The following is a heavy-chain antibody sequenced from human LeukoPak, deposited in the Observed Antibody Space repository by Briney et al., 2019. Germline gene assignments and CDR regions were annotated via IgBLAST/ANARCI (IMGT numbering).Heavy chain of an antibody. CDR3: ARSLLIAAAGKARSVKFYMDV. D-gene: IGHD6-13*01. CDR1: GGSTSRKY. CDR2: IYYSGST. V-gene: IGHV4-59*08. J-gene: IGHJ6*03. Sequence: SETLSLTSTVTGGSTSRKYSTWFRQPPGKGLEWIGYIYYSGSTNYNPSLKSRVTTSVDTSTNQFSLKLSSVTAADTAVYYCARSLLIAAAGKARSVKFYMDVWGKGTTVIVSS.